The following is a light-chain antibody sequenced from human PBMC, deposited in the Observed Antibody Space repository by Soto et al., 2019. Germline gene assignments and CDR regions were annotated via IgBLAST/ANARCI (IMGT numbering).Light chain of an antibody. CDR3: QQSYSTPRT. CDR1: QSIASY. V-gene: IGKV1-39*01. Sequence: DIQMTQSPSSLSASVGDRVTITCRASQSIASYLNWYQQKPGKAPKLLIYAASSLHSGVPSGFSGSGSGTDFTLTIISLQPEDFATYYCQQSYSTPRTFGQGTKLDIK. J-gene: IGKJ2*01. CDR2: AAS.